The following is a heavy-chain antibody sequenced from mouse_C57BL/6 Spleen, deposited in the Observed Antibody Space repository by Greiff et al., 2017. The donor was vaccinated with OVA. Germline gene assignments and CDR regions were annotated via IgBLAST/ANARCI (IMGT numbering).Heavy chain of an antibody. CDR1: GYTFTDYY. D-gene: IGHD1-1*02. CDR2: INPNNGGT. V-gene: IGHV1-26*01. J-gene: IGHJ2*01. CDR3: ARGPGSPDYFDY. Sequence: VQLQQSGPELVKPGASVKISCKASGYTFTDYYMNWVKQSHGKSLEWIGDINPNNGGTSYNQKFKGKATLTVDKSSSTAYMELRSLTSEDSAVYYLARGPGSPDYFDYWGQGTTLTVSS.